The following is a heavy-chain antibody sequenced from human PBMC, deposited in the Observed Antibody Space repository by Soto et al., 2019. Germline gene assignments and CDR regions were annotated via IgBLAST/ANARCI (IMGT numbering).Heavy chain of an antibody. CDR3: ARDCYDSSGYYPNSYYYGLDV. J-gene: IGHJ6*02. CDR1: GFTFSDYY. Sequence: QVQLVESGGGLVKPGGSLRLSCAASGFTFSDYYMSWIRQAPGKGLEWVSYISSSSSYTDYADSVKGRFTISRDNAKNSLYLQMNSLRAEDTAVYYCARDCYDSSGYYPNSYYYGLDVWAQGTTVTVSS. D-gene: IGHD3-22*01. V-gene: IGHV3-11*06. CDR2: ISSSSSYT.